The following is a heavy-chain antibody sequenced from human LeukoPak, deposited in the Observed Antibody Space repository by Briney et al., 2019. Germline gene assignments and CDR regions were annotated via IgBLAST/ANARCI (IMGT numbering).Heavy chain of an antibody. CDR2: IKQDGSEQ. D-gene: IGHD5-12*01. J-gene: IGHJ4*02. V-gene: IGHV3-7*05. CDR1: RFTFSSYW. Sequence: GGSLRLSCAASRFTFSSYWMTWVRQAPGKGLEWVATIKQDGSEQYYVGSVKGRFTISRDNTKNSLFLQMNSLRAEDTAVYYCAREGGYGGVFDYWGQGALVTVSS. CDR3: AREGGYGGVFDY.